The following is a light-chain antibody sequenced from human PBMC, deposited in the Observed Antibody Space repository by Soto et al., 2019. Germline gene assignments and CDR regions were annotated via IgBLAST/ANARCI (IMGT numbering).Light chain of an antibody. CDR2: DAS. Sequence: EIGLTQSPATLSFSPGERATLSCRASQSVSSYLAWYQQKPGQAPRLLIYDASNRATGIPARFSGSGSGTDFTLTISSLEPEDFAVYYCQPRSNWPPITFGQGARLEIK. J-gene: IGKJ5*01. CDR3: QPRSNWPPIT. CDR1: QSVSSY. V-gene: IGKV3-11*01.